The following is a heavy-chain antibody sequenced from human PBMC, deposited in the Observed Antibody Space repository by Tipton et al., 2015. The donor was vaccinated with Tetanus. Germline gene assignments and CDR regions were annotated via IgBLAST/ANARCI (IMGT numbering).Heavy chain of an antibody. CDR3: ARTSGYMYSDC. D-gene: IGHD3-3*01. Sequence: TLSLTCALYGGSFSDYYWTWIRQPPGKGLEWIGEIHPSGIINYSPSLQSRVTMLVETSENQFSLRLNSVTSADTAVYYCARTSGYMYSDCWGQGTLVTVSS. CDR1: GGSFSDYY. CDR2: IHPSGII. J-gene: IGHJ4*02. V-gene: IGHV4-34*01.